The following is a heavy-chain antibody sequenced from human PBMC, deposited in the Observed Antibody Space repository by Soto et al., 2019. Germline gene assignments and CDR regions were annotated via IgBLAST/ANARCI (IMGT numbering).Heavy chain of an antibody. V-gene: IGHV1-18*04. CDR2: INPYNGNT. Sequence: QVQLVQSGGEVKRPGASVKVSCKASGYPFTSYGISWVRQAPGQGLEWMGWINPYNGNTKYAQKFQGRVTMTTDTSTTTAYMELRGLSHDDTAVYYCARNLASVHDYWGQGSLVTVSS. J-gene: IGHJ4*02. CDR3: ARNLASVHDY. D-gene: IGHD1-1*01. CDR1: GYPFTSYG.